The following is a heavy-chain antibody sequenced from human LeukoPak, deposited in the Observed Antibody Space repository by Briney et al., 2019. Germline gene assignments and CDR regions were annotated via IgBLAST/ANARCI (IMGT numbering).Heavy chain of an antibody. V-gene: IGHV1-69*05. D-gene: IGHD2-21*02. Sequence: SVKVSCKASGGTFSNYAISWVRQAPGQGLEWMGGIIPIFGTANYAQKFQGRVTITTDESTSTAYMELSSLRSEDTAVYYCARGLYCGGDCYLYWGQGTLVTVSS. CDR3: ARGLYCGGDCYLY. J-gene: IGHJ4*02. CDR1: GGTFSNYA. CDR2: IIPIFGTA.